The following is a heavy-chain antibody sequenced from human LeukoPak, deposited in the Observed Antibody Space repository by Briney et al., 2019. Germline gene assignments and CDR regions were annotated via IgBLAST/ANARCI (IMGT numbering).Heavy chain of an antibody. CDR3: ARAIDVRSDPILLLWFGETSFDP. J-gene: IGHJ5*02. D-gene: IGHD3-10*01. CDR2: IYDGWST. V-gene: IGHV4-4*07. Sequence: SETLSLTCTVSGGSLNSYYLSWIRQPAGKTLEWIGRIYDGWSTNYNPSLKSRVTMSVDTSKNQISLKLKSVTAADTAVYYCARAIDVRSDPILLLWFGETSFDPWGQGTLVTVSS. CDR1: GGSLNSYY.